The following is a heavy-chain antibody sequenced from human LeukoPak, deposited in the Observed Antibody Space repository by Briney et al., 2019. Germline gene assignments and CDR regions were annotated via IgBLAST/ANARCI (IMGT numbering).Heavy chain of an antibody. CDR3: ARDRQEYQLLSDYYGMDV. CDR2: INPSGGST. V-gene: IGHV1-46*01. Sequence: ASVKVSCKASGYTFTSYYMHWVRQAPGQGREWMGVINPSGGSTSYAQKFQGRVTMTRDTSTSTVYMELSSLSSEDTAVYYCARDRQEYQLLSDYYGMDVWGKGTTVTVSS. D-gene: IGHD2-2*01. CDR1: GYTFTSYY. J-gene: IGHJ6*04.